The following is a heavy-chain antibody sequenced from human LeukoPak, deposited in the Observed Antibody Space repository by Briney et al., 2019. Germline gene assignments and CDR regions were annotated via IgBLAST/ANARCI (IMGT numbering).Heavy chain of an antibody. CDR2: INPDGSTT. CDR1: GFTFSNYW. J-gene: IGHJ4*02. V-gene: IGHV3-74*01. D-gene: IGHD3-10*01. Sequence: PGGSLRLSCAASGFTFSNYWMHWVRQDPGKGLVWVSFINPDGSTTNYADSVKGRFTISRDIAKQSVFLQMNSLRAEDTALYYCARLSAMVRGPEDIFYFEYWGLGTLVTVSS. CDR3: ARLSAMVRGPEDIFYFEY.